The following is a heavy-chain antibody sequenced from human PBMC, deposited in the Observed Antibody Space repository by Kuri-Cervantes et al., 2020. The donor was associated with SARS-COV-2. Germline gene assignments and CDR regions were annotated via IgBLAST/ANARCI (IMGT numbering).Heavy chain of an antibody. CDR2: INSDGSNT. CDR1: GFTFSSYW. D-gene: IGHD6-19*01. CDR3: ARDPDSSGWYAGDAFDI. V-gene: IGHV3-74*01. J-gene: IGHJ3*02. Sequence: GESLKISCAASGFTFSSYWMHWVRQAPGKGLVWVSRINSDGSNTSYADSVKGRFTISRDNAKNTLYLQMNSLRAEDTAVYYCARDPDSSGWYAGDAFDIWGQGTMVTVSS.